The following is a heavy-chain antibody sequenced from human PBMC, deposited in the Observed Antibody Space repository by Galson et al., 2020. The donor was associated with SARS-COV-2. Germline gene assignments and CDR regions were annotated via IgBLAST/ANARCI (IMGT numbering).Heavy chain of an antibody. V-gene: IGHV3-21*06. D-gene: IGHD1-1*01. CDR3: ARTGTPHYYYSYYMDV. Sequence: GESLKISCAASGFTFSSYTMNWVRQVPGKGLGWVSSITTFSTYLNYADSVKGRFTISRDNANNLLFLQMDGLRADDTAVYFCARTGTPHYYYSYYMDVWGRGTTVTVSS. CDR1: GFTFSSYT. CDR2: ITTFSTYL. J-gene: IGHJ6*03.